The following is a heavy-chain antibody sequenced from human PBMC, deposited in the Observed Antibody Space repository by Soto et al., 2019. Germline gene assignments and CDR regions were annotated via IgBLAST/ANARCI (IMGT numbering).Heavy chain of an antibody. J-gene: IGHJ4*02. CDR3: VRDLLGSGGHFDY. Sequence: VGSLRLSCAASGFIFSSFGMHWVRQAPGKGLEWVAHIWYDGSNTCYADSVKGRFTISRDNSRNTLYLQMNSLRAEDTAVYHCVRDLLGSGGHFDYWGQGTPVTVSS. CDR1: GFIFSSFG. D-gene: IGHD7-27*01. V-gene: IGHV3-33*01. CDR2: IWYDGSNT.